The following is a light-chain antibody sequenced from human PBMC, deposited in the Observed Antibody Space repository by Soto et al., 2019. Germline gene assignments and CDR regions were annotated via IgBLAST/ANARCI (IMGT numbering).Light chain of an antibody. V-gene: IGLV1-40*01. Sequence: QSVLTQPPSVSGAPGQRVTISCTGSSSNIGAGYDVHWYQQLPGTAPKLIIYNNNNRPSGVPDRFSGSKSGTSASLAITGLQAEDEADYYCQSYDSSLSGYVFGTGTKVTVL. J-gene: IGLJ1*01. CDR2: NNN. CDR1: SSNIGAGYD. CDR3: QSYDSSLSGYV.